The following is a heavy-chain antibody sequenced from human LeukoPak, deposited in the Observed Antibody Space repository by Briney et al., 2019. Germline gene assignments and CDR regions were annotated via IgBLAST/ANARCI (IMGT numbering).Heavy chain of an antibody. CDR2: VFYSGNT. CDR3: ARAGAGWFGNFFDY. Sequence: SETLSLTCTVSGGSISSYYWSWIRQTPGKGLEWIGYVFYSGNTDYNPSLKSRVTISVDTSKNQFSLKLSSVTAADTAVYYCARAGAGWFGNFFDYWGQGTLVTVSS. CDR1: GGSISSYY. J-gene: IGHJ4*02. D-gene: IGHD3-10*01. V-gene: IGHV4-59*08.